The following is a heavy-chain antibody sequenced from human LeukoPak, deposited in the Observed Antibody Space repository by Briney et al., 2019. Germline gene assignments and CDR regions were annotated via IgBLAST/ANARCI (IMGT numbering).Heavy chain of an antibody. CDR2: IYHSGST. V-gene: IGHV4-4*02. CDR3: ARATIRGVKKETFDGMDV. D-gene: IGHD3-10*01. Sequence: ASETLSLTCAVSGGSISSNNWWTWVRQPPGKGLQWIGEIYHSGSTNYSPSLKSRVTISVDKSKNQFSLKLNSMTAADTAVYYCARATIRGVKKETFDGMDVWGQGTTVTVSS. CDR1: GGSISSNNW. J-gene: IGHJ6*02.